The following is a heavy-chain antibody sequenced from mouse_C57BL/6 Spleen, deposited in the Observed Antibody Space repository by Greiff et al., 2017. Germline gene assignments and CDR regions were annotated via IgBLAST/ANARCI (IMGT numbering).Heavy chain of an antibody. CDR1: GFTFTDYY. CDR2: IRNKANGYTT. D-gene: IGHD2-14*01. J-gene: IGHJ2*01. CDR3: ARSPMGTHYFDY. V-gene: IGHV7-3*01. Sequence: EVQLVESGGGLVQPGGSLSLSCAASGFTFTDYYMSWVRQPPGKALEWLGFIRNKANGYTTEYSASVKGRFTISRDNSQSILYLQMNALRAEDRATYYCARSPMGTHYFDYWGQGTTLTVSS.